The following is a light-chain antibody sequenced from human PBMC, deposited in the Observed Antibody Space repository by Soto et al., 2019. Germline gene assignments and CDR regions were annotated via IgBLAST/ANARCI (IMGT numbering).Light chain of an antibody. J-gene: IGKJ2*01. CDR1: QTISRSD. CDR2: GAS. CDR3: QVIASSQSKYT. V-gene: IGKV3-20*01. Sequence: EIVLTQSPGTLSLSPGERATLSCRASQTISRSDVAWYQQKPCQAPRLLIFGASSRAPDIPDRFSGSGSGTDFTLTISRQDPEDLAVYYCQVIASSQSKYTFGQGNKLDI.